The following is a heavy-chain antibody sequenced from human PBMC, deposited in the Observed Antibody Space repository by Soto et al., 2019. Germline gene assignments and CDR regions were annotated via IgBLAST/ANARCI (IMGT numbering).Heavy chain of an antibody. CDR2: IYYSGSA. CDR3: ARLHVDTGMAFDY. D-gene: IGHD5-18*01. CDR1: CGSISSRSYY. Sequence: SQTMSLTRTVACGSISSRSYYWGWIRQPPGKGLEWIGSIYYSGSAYYNPSLKSRVTISVDTSKNQFSLKLSSVTAADTAVYYCARLHVDTGMAFDYWGQGTLVSVSS. J-gene: IGHJ4*02. V-gene: IGHV4-39*01.